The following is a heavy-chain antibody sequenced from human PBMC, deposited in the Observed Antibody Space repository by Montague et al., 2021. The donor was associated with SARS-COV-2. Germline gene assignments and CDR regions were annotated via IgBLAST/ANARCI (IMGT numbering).Heavy chain of an antibody. CDR3: ASALAHFDY. CDR2: IFHTGAT. D-gene: IGHD2-21*01. V-gene: IGHV4-4*02. Sequence: SETLSLTCTVSGDSVSSSYWWSWVRQAPGKGLEWIGEIFHTGATNYNPSLKSRVIISLDKSKNQFSLNLNSVTAADTAVYFCASALAHFDYWGQGTLVTVSS. CDR1: GDSVSSSYW. J-gene: IGHJ4*02.